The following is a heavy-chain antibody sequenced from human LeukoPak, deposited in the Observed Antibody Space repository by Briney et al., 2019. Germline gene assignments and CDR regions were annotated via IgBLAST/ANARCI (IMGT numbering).Heavy chain of an antibody. J-gene: IGHJ5*02. V-gene: IGHV1-24*01. Sequence: ASVKVSCKVSGYTLTELSMHWVRQAPGKGLEWMGGFDPEDGETIYAQKFQGRVTITEDTSTDTAYMELSRLRSDDTAVYYCATESHYCDISGPTPIWFDLGGQGTLVTVSS. D-gene: IGHD3-22*01. CDR2: FDPEDGET. CDR1: GYTLTELS. CDR3: ATESHYCDISGPTPIWFDL.